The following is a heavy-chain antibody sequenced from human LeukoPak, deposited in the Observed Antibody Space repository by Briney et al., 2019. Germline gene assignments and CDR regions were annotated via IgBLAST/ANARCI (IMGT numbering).Heavy chain of an antibody. J-gene: IGHJ3*02. CDR2: IRSKAYGETA. D-gene: IGHD3-22*01. CDR1: GFTFGDYA. V-gene: IGHV3-49*03. CDR3: TTALRDYYDSSGYYSGVDAFDI. Sequence: GGSLRLSCTASGFTFGDYAMSWIRQAPGKGLEWVGFIRSKAYGETADYAASVKGRFTISRDDSKNTLYLQMNSLKTEDTAVYYCTTALRDYYDSSGYYSGVDAFDIWGQGTMVTVSS.